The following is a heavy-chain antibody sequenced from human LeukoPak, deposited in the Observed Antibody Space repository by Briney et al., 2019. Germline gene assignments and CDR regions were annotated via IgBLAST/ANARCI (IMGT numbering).Heavy chain of an antibody. CDR3: AKGGGWNRYYYYMDV. Sequence: AGGSLRLSCAASGFTFSSYGMSWVRQAPGKGLEWVSAISGSGGSTYYADSVKGRFTISRDNSKNTLYLQMNSLRAEDTAVYYCAKGGGWNRYYYYMDVWGKGTTVTISS. CDR2: ISGSGGST. CDR1: GFTFSSYG. D-gene: IGHD1-1*01. V-gene: IGHV3-23*01. J-gene: IGHJ6*03.